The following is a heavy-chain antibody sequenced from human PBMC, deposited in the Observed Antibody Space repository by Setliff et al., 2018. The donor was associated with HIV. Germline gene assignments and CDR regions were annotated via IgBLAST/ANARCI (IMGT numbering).Heavy chain of an antibody. J-gene: IGHJ6*03. CDR1: GFNFNTYS. Sequence: GGSLRLSCVASGFNFNTYSMSWVRQAPGKGLEWVSSISSSGTYIYYADSMKGRFTISRDKAGNSLYLQLNNVRAEDTAVYYCARLAYYDFWNGYSYYMDVWGKGTTVTVSS. V-gene: IGHV3-21*01. D-gene: IGHD3-3*01. CDR3: ARLAYYDFWNGYSYYMDV. CDR2: ISSSGTYI.